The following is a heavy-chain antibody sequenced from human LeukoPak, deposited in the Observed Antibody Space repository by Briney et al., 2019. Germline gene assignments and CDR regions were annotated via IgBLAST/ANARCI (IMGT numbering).Heavy chain of an antibody. D-gene: IGHD4-23*01. CDR3: ARGNSDRFPPYMDY. J-gene: IGHJ4*02. Sequence: PSETLSLTCTVSGGSISSYYWSWIRQPPGKGLEWIGYIYYSGSTNYNPSLKSRVTISVDTSKNQISLRLSSVTAADTAIYYCARGNSDRFPPYMDYWGQGILVIVSS. CDR1: GGSISSYY. V-gene: IGHV4-59*08. CDR2: IYYSGST.